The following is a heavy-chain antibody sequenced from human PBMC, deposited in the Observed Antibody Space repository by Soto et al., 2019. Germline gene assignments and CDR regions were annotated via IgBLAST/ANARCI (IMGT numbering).Heavy chain of an antibody. D-gene: IGHD3-16*01. CDR2: IYFNGNT. Sequence: SLSCRVADASFSKYDGTWIRQSPGKGLEWIGYIYFNGNTNYNPSLKRRVTMSIDTSKKQFSLNLSSVTAADTAVYYCASVTFGGIVLAHWGQGALVSVSS. J-gene: IGHJ4*02. CDR3: ASVTFGGIVLAH. V-gene: IGHV4-59*01. CDR1: DASFSKYD.